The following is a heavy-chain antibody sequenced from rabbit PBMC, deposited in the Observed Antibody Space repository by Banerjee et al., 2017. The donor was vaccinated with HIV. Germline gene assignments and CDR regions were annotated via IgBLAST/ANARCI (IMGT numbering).Heavy chain of an antibody. CDR1: GIDFSSYYY. J-gene: IGHJ4*01. V-gene: IGHV1S45*01. CDR3: ARKDYAGSTYPNL. Sequence: QQQLEESGGGLVKPGGTLTLTCKASGIDFSSYYYMCWVRQAPGKGLELIACIYGGGSGSTYYASWAKGRFTIAKTSPTTVTLQMTSLAAADTATYFCARKDYAGSTYPNLWGQGTLVTVS. D-gene: IGHD8-1*01. CDR2: IYGGGSGST.